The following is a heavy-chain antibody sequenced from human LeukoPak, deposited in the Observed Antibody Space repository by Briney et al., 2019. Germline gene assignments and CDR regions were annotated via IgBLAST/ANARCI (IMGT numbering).Heavy chain of an antibody. D-gene: IGHD4-17*01. CDR2: ISYDGSNK. CDR3: IVFGDSNH. CDR1: GFTFSSYG. Sequence: PGGSLRLSCAASGFTFSSYGMHWVHQAPGKGLEWVAVISYDGSNKYYADSVKGRFTISRDTSKNTLYLQINSLRVEDTAVYYCIVFGDSNHWGQGTLVTVSS. J-gene: IGHJ5*02. V-gene: IGHV3-30*03.